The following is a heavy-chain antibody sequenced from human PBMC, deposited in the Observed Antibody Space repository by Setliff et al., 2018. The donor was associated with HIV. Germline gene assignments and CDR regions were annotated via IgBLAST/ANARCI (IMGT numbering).Heavy chain of an antibody. CDR1: GGSISTGGYY. CDR2: SDYNGRT. J-gene: IGHJ5*02. D-gene: IGHD6-13*01. Sequence: SETLSLTCTVSGGSISTGGYYWSWIRQQPGKGLEWIGYSDYNGRTYYNPSLKSRVTISVDTSKNQFSLKLSSVTAADTAVYYCARGRSRWTYFDPWGQGILVTVSS. CDR3: ARGRSRWTYFDP. V-gene: IGHV4-31*03.